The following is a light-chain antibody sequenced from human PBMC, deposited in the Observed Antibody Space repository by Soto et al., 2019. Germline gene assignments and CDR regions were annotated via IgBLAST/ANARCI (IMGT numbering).Light chain of an antibody. V-gene: IGLV2-8*01. CDR3: SSYGGSNTVV. CDR2: EFS. J-gene: IGLJ2*01. CDR1: SSDLGGYNY. Sequence: QSALTQPPSASGSPGQSVTISCTGSSSDLGGYNYVSWYQQHPGKAPKLMIYEFSKRPSGVPDRLSGSKSGNTASLTVSGLQAEDEADYYCSSYGGSNTVVFGGGTKLTVL.